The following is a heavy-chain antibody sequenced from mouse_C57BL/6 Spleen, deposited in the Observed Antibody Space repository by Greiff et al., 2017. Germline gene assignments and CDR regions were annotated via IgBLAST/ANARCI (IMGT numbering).Heavy chain of an antibody. J-gene: IGHJ2*01. D-gene: IGHD3-2*02. V-gene: IGHV1-15*01. CDR3: TRRAAQALFDY. CDR1: GYTFTDYE. Sequence: QVQLKQSGAELVRPGASVTLSCKASGYTFTDYEMHWVKQTPVHGLEWIGAIDPETGGTAYNQKFKGKAILTADNSSSTAYLELRSLTSEDSAVYYCTRRAAQALFDYWGQGTTLTVSS. CDR2: IDPETGGT.